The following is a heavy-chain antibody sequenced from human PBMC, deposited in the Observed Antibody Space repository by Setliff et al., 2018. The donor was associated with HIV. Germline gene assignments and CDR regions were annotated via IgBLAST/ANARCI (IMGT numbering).Heavy chain of an antibody. CDR2: MNPNSGNT. CDR3: AIRREVVVATTRRGLDI. D-gene: IGHD2-15*01. CDR1: GYTFTTYD. V-gene: IGHV1-8*02. J-gene: IGHJ3*02. Sequence: ASVKVSCKASGYTFTTYDINWVRQAAGQGLEWMGWMNPNSGNTGYAPRFQGRLTMTRNTSISTAYMELNSLMSEDTAVYFCAIRREVVVATTRRGLDIWGQGTMVTVSS.